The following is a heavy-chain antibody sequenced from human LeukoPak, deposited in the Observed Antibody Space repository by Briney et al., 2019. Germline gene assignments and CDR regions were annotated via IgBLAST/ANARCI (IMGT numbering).Heavy chain of an antibody. Sequence: GGSLRLSCEASGFTFSNYGMHWVRQAPGKGLVWVSRINSDGSGTGYADSVKGRFTISRDNAKNTLYLQMNSLRAEDTAVYYCAGRRAGNLEYWGQGTLVSVSS. CDR3: AGRRAGNLEY. J-gene: IGHJ4*02. CDR1: GFTFSNYG. CDR2: INSDGSGT. V-gene: IGHV3-74*01. D-gene: IGHD1-1*01.